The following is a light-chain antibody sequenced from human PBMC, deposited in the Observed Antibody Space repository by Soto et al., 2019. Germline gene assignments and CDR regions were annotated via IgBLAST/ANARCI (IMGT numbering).Light chain of an antibody. CDR3: LQSLQFPLT. V-gene: IGKV2D-29*01. J-gene: IGKJ4*01. CDR2: EVS. Sequence: DIVMNQTPLSLSVTPGQSASISCKSSQTLLHSNGKTYLYWYLQKAGQPPQLLIYEVSNRFSGVPARFSGSGSGTDFSLKISRVEAEDVGVYYLLQSLQFPLTFGGGTKVEIK. CDR1: QTLLHSNGKTY.